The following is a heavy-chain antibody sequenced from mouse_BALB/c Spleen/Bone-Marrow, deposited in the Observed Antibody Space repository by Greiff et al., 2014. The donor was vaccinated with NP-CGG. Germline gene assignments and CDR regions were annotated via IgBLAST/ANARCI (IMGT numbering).Heavy chain of an antibody. J-gene: IGHJ2*01. CDR1: GYIFTSYW. CDR3: AREGGY. CDR2: IFPGDGDT. V-gene: IGHV1-87*01. Sequence: VQLQQSGAELARPGASVKLSCKVSGYIFTSYWMQWVKQRPGQGLDWIGAIFPGDGDTRYTQKFKGKATLTADKSSSTAFMQLSSLASEDSAVYYCAREGGYWGQGTTLRVSS.